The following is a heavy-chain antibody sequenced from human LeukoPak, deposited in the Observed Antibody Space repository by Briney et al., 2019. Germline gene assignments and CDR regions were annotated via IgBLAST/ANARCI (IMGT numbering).Heavy chain of an antibody. CDR2: IRSKANSYAT. Sequence: PGGSLKLSCAASGFTFSGSAMHWVRQASGKGLEWVGRIRSKANSYATAYAASVKGRFTISRDDSKNTAYLQMNSLKTEDTAVYYCAAVAGTGYWGQGTLVTVSS. CDR3: AAVAGTGY. J-gene: IGHJ4*02. CDR1: GFTFSGSA. D-gene: IGHD6-19*01. V-gene: IGHV3-73*01.